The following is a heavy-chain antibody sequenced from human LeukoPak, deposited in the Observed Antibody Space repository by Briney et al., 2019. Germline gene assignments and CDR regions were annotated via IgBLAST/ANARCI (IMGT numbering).Heavy chain of an antibody. CDR2: ISGRGGST. CDR1: GLTFNNYA. V-gene: IGHV3-23*01. CDR3: ARDRDWNSGFDY. Sequence: GGSLRLSCAASGLTFNNYAMTWVRQAPGKGLEWVAAISGRGGSTYYTDSVKGRFTISRDNSKNTLYLQMNSLRAEDTAVYYCARDRDWNSGFDYWGQGTLVTVSS. D-gene: IGHD1-7*01. J-gene: IGHJ4*02.